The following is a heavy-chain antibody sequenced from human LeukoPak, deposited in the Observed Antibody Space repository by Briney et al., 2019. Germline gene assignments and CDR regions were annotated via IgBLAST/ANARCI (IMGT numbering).Heavy chain of an antibody. CDR2: IYYSGST. CDR1: GGSISSSSYY. CDR3: ARLTYYFDY. J-gene: IGHJ4*02. Sequence: SETLSLTCTVSGGSISSSSYYWGWIRQPPGKGLEWIGSIYYSGSTYYNPSLKSRVTISVDTSKNQFSLKLSSVTAADTAVYYCARLTYYFDYWGQGTLVTVSS. V-gene: IGHV4-39*07.